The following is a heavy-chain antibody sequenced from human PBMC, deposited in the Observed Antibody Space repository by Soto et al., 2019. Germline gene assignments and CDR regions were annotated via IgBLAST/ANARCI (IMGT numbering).Heavy chain of an antibody. CDR1: GYTFTNHG. Sequence: GASVKVSCKTSGYTFTNHGINWVRQAPGQGLEWMGWINPYNANTNYAQKLQGRVTMTTDTSTSTAYMELRSLRSDDTAVYYCARPGGVWFGESPPNTYYYYGMDVWGQGTTVTVSS. V-gene: IGHV1-18*04. D-gene: IGHD3-10*01. J-gene: IGHJ6*02. CDR2: INPYNANT. CDR3: ARPGGVWFGESPPNTYYYYGMDV.